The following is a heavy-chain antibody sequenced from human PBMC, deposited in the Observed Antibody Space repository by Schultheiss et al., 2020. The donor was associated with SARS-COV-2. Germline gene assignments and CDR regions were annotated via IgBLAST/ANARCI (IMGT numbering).Heavy chain of an antibody. CDR1: GFTFSSYG. CDR3: AKDTGPYSSYYGMDV. D-gene: IGHD2-21*01. V-gene: IGHV3-21*01. Sequence: GGSLRLSCAASGFTFSSYGMHWVRQAPGKGLQWVSSISSSSSYIYYADSVKGRFTISRDNSKNTLYLQMNSLRAEDTAVYYCAKDTGPYSSYYGMDVWGQGTTVTVSS. CDR2: ISSSSSYI. J-gene: IGHJ6*02.